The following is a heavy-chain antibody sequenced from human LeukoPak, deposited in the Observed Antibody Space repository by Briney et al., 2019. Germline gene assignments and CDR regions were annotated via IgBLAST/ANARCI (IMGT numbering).Heavy chain of an antibody. J-gene: IGHJ4*02. CDR2: ISGSGGST. D-gene: IGHD6-19*01. CDR1: GFTFSSYA. CDR3: AKRRIAVAGTYYFDY. Sequence: GGSLRLSCAASGFTFSSYAMSWGRQAPGKGLEWVSAISGSGGSTYYADSVKGRFTISRDNSKNTLYLQMNSLRAEDTAVYYCAKRRIAVAGTYYFDYWGQGTLVTVSS. V-gene: IGHV3-23*01.